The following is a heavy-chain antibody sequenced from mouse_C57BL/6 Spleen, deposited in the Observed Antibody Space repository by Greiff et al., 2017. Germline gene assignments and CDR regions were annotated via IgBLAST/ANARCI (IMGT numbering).Heavy chain of an antibody. Sequence: EVQLKESGPGLVKPSQSLSLTCSVTGYSITSGYYWNWIRQFPGNKLEWMGYISYDGSNNYNPSLKNRISITRDTSKNQFFLKLNSVTTEDTATYYCAREDATVVAMDYWGQGTSVTVSS. CDR1: GYSITSGYY. D-gene: IGHD1-1*01. J-gene: IGHJ4*01. V-gene: IGHV3-6*01. CDR3: AREDATVVAMDY. CDR2: ISYDGSN.